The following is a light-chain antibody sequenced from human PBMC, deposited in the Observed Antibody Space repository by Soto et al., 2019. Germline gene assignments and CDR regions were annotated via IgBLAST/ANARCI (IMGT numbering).Light chain of an antibody. J-gene: IGLJ1*01. CDR1: SSDVGGYDY. CDR3: SSYTGGNPSYV. Sequence: QSALTQPPSASGSPGQSVTISCTGTSSDVGGYDYVSWYQQHPGKAPKLMIYEVTIRPSGVSDRFSGSKSGNTASLTVSGLQAEDKADYYCSSYTGGNPSYVFGTGTKLTVL. V-gene: IGLV2-8*01. CDR2: EVT.